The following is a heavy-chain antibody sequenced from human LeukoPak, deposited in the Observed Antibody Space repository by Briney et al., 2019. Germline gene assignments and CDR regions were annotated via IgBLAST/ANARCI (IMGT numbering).Heavy chain of an antibody. Sequence: GGSLRLSCAASGFTFSSYSMSWVRQAPGKGLEWVSSISSSSSYIYYADSVKGRFTISRDNAKNSLYLQMNSLRAEDTAVYYCARARGGSVQLESDYWGQGTLVTVSS. D-gene: IGHD1-1*01. V-gene: IGHV3-21*01. CDR3: ARARGGSVQLESDY. CDR2: ISSSSSYI. CDR1: GFTFSSYS. J-gene: IGHJ4*02.